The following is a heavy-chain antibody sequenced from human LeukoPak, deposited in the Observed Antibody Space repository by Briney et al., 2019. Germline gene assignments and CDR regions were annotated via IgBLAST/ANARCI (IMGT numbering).Heavy chain of an antibody. J-gene: IGHJ4*02. CDR2: ISGSGGST. D-gene: IGHD6-13*01. CDR3: AEDAGSSSWYVSPHFDY. V-gene: IGHV3-23*01. Sequence: PGGSLRLSCAASGFTFSSYAMSWVRQAPGKGLEWVSAISGSGGSTYYADSVKGRFTISRDNSKNTLYLQMNSLRAEDTAVYYCAEDAGSSSWYVSPHFDYWGQGTLVTVSS. CDR1: GFTFSSYA.